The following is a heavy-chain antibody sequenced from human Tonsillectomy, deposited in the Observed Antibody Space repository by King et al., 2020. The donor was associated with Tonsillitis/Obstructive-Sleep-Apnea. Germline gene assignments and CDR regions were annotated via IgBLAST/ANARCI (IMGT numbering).Heavy chain of an antibody. CDR2: ISVYKDNT. V-gene: IGHV1-18*01. Sequence: QLVQSGAEVKKPGASVKVSCKASGYTFSSYGIIWVRQAPGQGLEWRGWISVYKDNTNYAQKFQGRVTMTTDTSTSTAYMELRSLRSDDTALYYCARGPRYCSSTSCYNDYYYYMDVWGKGTTVTVSS. D-gene: IGHD2-2*02. CDR3: ARGPRYCSSTSCYNDYYYYMDV. J-gene: IGHJ6*03. CDR1: GYTFSSYG.